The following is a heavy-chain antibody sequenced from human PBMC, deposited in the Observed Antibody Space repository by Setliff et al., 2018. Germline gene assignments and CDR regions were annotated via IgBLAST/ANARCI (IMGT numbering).Heavy chain of an antibody. V-gene: IGHV3-30*03. Sequence: GGSLRLSCAASGFTFSSYGMHWVRQAPGKGLEWVAVISYDGSNKYYADSVKGRFTISRDNSTNTLYLQMNSLRAQDTAVYYCARDSPGKRYFDPYGMDVWGQGTTVTVSS. CDR3: ARDSPGKRYFDPYGMDV. D-gene: IGHD3-9*01. CDR2: ISYDGSNK. J-gene: IGHJ6*02. CDR1: GFTFSSYG.